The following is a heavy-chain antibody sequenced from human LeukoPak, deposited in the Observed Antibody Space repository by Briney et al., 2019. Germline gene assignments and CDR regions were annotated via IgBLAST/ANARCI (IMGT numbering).Heavy chain of an antibody. V-gene: IGHV3-30*02. CDR2: IRFDGSTK. Sequence: PGGSLRLSCVASGITFRSSSMHWVRQAPGKGLEWLAFIRFDGSTKYYADSVKGRFTVFRDNSKSTLYLQMNSVRAEDTAVYYCAQPDFWGQGTLVTVSS. J-gene: IGHJ4*02. CDR3: AQPDF. CDR1: GITFRSSS.